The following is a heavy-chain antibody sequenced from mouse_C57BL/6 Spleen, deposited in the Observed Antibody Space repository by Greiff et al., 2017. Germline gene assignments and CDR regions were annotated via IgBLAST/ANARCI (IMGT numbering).Heavy chain of an antibody. Sequence: QVQLQHPGAELAKPGASVKLSCKASGYTFTSYWMPWVKQRPGQGLEWIGYINPSSGYTKYNQKFKDKATLTADKSSSTAYMQLSSLTYDDSAVYYCARDNYGSIKFAYWGQGALVTVSA. CDR3: ARDNYGSIKFAY. CDR1: GYTFTSYW. V-gene: IGHV1-7*01. J-gene: IGHJ3*01. CDR2: INPSSGYT. D-gene: IGHD1-1*01.